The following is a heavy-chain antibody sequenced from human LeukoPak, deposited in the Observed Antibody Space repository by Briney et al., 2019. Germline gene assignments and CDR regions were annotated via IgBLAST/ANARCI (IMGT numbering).Heavy chain of an antibody. CDR3: AREFNRDYYDSSGYYPRMDY. CDR2: ISAYNGNT. Sequence: ASVKVSCKASGYTFTSYGISWVRQAPGQGLEWMGWISAYNGNTNYAQKFQGRVTMTRDMSTSTVYMELSSLRSEDTAVYYCAREFNRDYYDSSGYYPRMDYWGQGTLVTVSS. J-gene: IGHJ4*02. D-gene: IGHD3-22*01. CDR1: GYTFTSYG. V-gene: IGHV1-18*01.